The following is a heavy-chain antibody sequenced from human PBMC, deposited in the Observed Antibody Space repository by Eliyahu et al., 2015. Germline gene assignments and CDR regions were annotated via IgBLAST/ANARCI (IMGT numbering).Heavy chain of an antibody. D-gene: IGHD1-26*01. CDR3: AREEEGMGAFDI. Sequence: GKGLEWVAFIWYDGTNKRYADSVKGRFIISRDNSKNTLFLQMNSLRAEDTAVYYCAREEEGMGAFDIWGQGTMVTVSS. V-gene: IGHV3-33*01. J-gene: IGHJ3*02. CDR2: IWYDGTNK.